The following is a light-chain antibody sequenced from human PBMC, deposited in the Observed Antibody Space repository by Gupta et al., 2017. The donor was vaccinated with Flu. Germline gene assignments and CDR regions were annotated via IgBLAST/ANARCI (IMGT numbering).Light chain of an antibody. CDR3: ATWDDSLKGWV. CDR2: SNH. CDR1: NSNIGGNS. Sequence: MVTISCSGSNSNIGGNSVNWYRQFPGTAPKLLIHSNHQRPSGVPDRFSGSKSGTSASLAISGLQSEDDADYFCATWDDSLKGWVFGGGTKLTVL. J-gene: IGLJ3*02. V-gene: IGLV1-44*01.